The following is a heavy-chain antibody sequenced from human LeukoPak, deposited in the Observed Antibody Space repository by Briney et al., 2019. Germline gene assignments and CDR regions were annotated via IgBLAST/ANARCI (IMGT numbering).Heavy chain of an antibody. Sequence: GGSLRLSCAASGFTFSSYAMSWVRQAPGKGLGWVSAISGSGGSTYYADSVKGRFTISRDNSKNTLYLQMNSLRAEDTAVYYCAKVWTPIVGWFGDPPSYFDLWGRGTLVTVSS. CDR3: AKVWTPIVGWFGDPPSYFDL. D-gene: IGHD3-10*01. CDR1: GFTFSSYA. V-gene: IGHV3-23*01. CDR2: ISGSGGST. J-gene: IGHJ2*01.